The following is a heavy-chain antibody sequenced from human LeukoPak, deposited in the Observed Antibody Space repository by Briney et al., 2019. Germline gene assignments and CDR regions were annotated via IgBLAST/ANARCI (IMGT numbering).Heavy chain of an antibody. CDR3: AKGSSSGPWDY. CDR2: ISWNRGSI. V-gene: IGHV3-9*01. CDR1: GFTFDGYA. D-gene: IGHD6-19*01. J-gene: IGHJ4*02. Sequence: GGSLRFSCAASGFTFDGYAMHWVRQAPGKGLEWVSGISWNRGSIGYADSVKGRFTISRDNAKNSLYLQMNSLRGEGTALYYCAKGSSSGPWDYWGQGTLVTVSS.